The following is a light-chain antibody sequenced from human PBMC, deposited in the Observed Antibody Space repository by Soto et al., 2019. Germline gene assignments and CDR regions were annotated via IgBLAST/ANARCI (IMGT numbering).Light chain of an antibody. V-gene: IGKV1-5*01. CDR3: QQYNDYFQT. Sequence: DIQMTQSPSTLSASIGDRVTIACRASQSVSNWLAWYQQKPGKAPKLLIYDASSLESGVPSRVSGSGSGTEYTLTISSLQPEDSATYYCQQYNDYFQTFGQGTRLEIK. J-gene: IGKJ5*01. CDR1: QSVSNW. CDR2: DAS.